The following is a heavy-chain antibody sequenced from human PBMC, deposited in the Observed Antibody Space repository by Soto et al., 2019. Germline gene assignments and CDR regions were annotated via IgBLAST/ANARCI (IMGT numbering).Heavy chain of an antibody. CDR3: ARDRYSSSWPGFDY. Sequence: ASVKVSCKASGYTFTSYGISWVRQAPGQGLEWMGWISTYNGNTNYAQKLQGRVTMSTDTSTSTAYMELRSLRSDDSAVYYCARDRYSSSWPGFDYWGPGTLVT. V-gene: IGHV1-18*04. J-gene: IGHJ4*02. CDR1: GYTFTSYG. CDR2: ISTYNGNT. D-gene: IGHD6-13*01.